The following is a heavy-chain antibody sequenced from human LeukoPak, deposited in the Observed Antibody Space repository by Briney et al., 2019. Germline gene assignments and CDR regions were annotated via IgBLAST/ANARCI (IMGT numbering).Heavy chain of an antibody. CDR2: INQDGGET. V-gene: IGHV3-7*04. Sequence: PGGSLRLSCAASGFIVRNYYLSWVRQAPGKGLEWVASINQDGGETHYVDSVKGRFTISRDNAKNSLYLQMNSLTAEDTAVHYCVRAHHPGGWFDPWGQGTLVTVSS. CDR3: VRAHHPGGWFDP. CDR1: GFIVRNYY. J-gene: IGHJ5*02. D-gene: IGHD3-10*01.